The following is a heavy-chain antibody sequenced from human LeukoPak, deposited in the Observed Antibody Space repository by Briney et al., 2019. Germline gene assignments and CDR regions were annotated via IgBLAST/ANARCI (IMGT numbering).Heavy chain of an antibody. Sequence: ASVKVSCKASGYTFTSYYMHWVRQAPGQGLEWMGIINPSGGSTSYSQKFQGRVTMTRDTSTSTVYTELSSLRSEDTAVYYCAGARGGKPDYWGQGTLVTVSS. D-gene: IGHD3-16*01. CDR1: GYTFTSYY. CDR2: INPSGGST. V-gene: IGHV1-46*01. J-gene: IGHJ4*02. CDR3: AGARGGKPDY.